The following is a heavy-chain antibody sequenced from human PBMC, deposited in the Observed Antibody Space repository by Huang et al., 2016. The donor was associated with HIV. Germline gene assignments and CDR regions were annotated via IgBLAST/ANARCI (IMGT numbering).Heavy chain of an antibody. CDR2: IFPGYSET. CDR3: ARLIGSPSFYYRFDG. J-gene: IGHJ6*02. D-gene: IGHD3-10*01. CDR1: GYRFRSNW. Sequence: EVQLVQSGAEVKKPGESLKISCKGSGYRFRSNWIGWVRQMPGKGLEWIGIIFPGYSETRYSPSLQGQVNIAADKAIHTAYLQWSRLKASDNALYYWARLIGSPSFYYRFDGWGQGTTVTVSS. V-gene: IGHV5-51*01.